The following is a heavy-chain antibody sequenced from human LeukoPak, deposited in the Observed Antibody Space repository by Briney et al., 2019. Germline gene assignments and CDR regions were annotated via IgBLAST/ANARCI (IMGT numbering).Heavy chain of an antibody. CDR3: AGSTVWSGIFQY. Sequence: GSLRLSCAASGFTFSYYSMTWVRQAPGKGLEWVSYIDSSSATTYYADSVKGRFIISRDNAKNSLFLQINSLRAEDTAVYYCAGSTVWSGIFQYWGQGTLVTVSS. CDR2: IDSSSATT. CDR1: GFTFSYYS. J-gene: IGHJ1*01. D-gene: IGHD3-3*01. V-gene: IGHV3-48*01.